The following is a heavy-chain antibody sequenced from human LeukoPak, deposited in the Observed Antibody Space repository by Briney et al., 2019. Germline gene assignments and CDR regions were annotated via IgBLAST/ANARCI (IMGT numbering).Heavy chain of an antibody. CDR3: ARDSLYCSSTSCYHPAYYYYYGMDV. V-gene: IGHV1-2*02. CDR1: GYTFTGYY. D-gene: IGHD2-2*01. CDR2: INPNSGGT. J-gene: IGHJ6*02. Sequence: ASVKVSCKASGYTFTGYYMHWVRQAPGQGLEWMGWINPNSGGTNYAQKFQGRVTMTRDTSISTAYMELSRLRSDDTAVYYCARDSLYCSSTSCYHPAYYYYYGMDVWGQGTTVTASS.